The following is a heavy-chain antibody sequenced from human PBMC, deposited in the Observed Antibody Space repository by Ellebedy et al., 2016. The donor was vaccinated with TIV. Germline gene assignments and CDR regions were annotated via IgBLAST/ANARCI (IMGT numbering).Heavy chain of an antibody. J-gene: IGHJ4*02. V-gene: IGHV3-74*01. Sequence: GESLKISCAASGFTFSNYWMHWVRQAPGKGLVWVSRIYNDGSSTSYADSVAGRFTISSDNPKNTVYLQMNSLRVEDTAVYYCVRDGSYDYGDYWGQGTVVTVSS. D-gene: IGHD3-16*01. CDR3: VRDGSYDYGDY. CDR1: GFTFSNYW. CDR2: IYNDGSST.